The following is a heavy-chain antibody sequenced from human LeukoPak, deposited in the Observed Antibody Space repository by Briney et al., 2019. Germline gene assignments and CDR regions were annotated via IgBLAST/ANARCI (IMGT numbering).Heavy chain of an antibody. D-gene: IGHD1/OR15-1a*01. CDR2: IYYSGST. CDR1: GGSVSSGSYY. V-gene: IGHV4-61*01. CDR3: ARSQTGGTFDF. J-gene: IGHJ4*02. Sequence: KTSETLSLTCTVSGGSVSSGSYYWSWIRQPPGKGLEWIGYIYYSGSTNYNPSLKSRVTISVDTSKNQFSLKLSSVTAADTAVYYCARSQTGGTFDFWGQGALVTVSS.